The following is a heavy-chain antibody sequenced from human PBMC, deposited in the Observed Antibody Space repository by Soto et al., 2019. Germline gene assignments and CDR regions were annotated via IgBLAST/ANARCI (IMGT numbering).Heavy chain of an antibody. CDR3: ASALVVATMRWFDP. V-gene: IGHV4-31*03. Sequence: TLSLTCTVSGGSISSGSYYWSWIRQHPGKGLEWIGYIYYSGSTYYNPSLKSRVTISVDTSKNQFSLKLSSVTAADTAVYYCASALVVATMRWFDPWGRGTLVTVSS. D-gene: IGHD2-2*01. J-gene: IGHJ5*02. CDR2: IYYSGST. CDR1: GGSISSGSYY.